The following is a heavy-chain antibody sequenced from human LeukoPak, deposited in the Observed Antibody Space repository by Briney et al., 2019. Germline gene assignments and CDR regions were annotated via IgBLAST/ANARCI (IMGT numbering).Heavy chain of an antibody. CDR1: GFTFSDHH. J-gene: IGHJ4*02. CDR3: ARSPLGIAPFDY. V-gene: IGHV3-72*01. D-gene: IGHD7-27*01. Sequence: GGSLRLSCAASGFTFSDHHMDWVRQAPGEGLEWVARIRNKANRCTTEYAASAKGRFTISRDDSENSLYLQKDSLKTEDTAVYYCARSPLGIAPFDYWGQGTLVTVSS. CDR2: IRNKANRCTT.